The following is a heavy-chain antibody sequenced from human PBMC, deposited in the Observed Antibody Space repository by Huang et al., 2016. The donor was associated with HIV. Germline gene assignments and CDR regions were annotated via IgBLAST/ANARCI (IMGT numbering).Heavy chain of an antibody. V-gene: IGHV4-34*01. CDR1: GGSFSGYY. Sequence: QVQLQQWGAGLLKPSETLSLTCAVYGGSFSGYYWSWSRQHPGKGLEWIGEINHSRSTNDNPSLKSRVTISVDTSKNQFSLKLSSVTAADTAVYYCAREGRSGWENLDYWGQGTLVTVSS. D-gene: IGHD6-19*01. CDR3: AREGRSGWENLDY. CDR2: INHSRST. J-gene: IGHJ4*02.